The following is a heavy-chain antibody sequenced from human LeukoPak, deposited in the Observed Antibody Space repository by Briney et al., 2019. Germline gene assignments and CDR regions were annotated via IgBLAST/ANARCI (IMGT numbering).Heavy chain of an antibody. D-gene: IGHD3-22*01. CDR1: GDSITNYY. J-gene: IGHJ5*02. Sequence: PSETLSLSCTVSGDSITNYYWSWIRQPPGKGLEWIGHIYYTGSTNSNPSLKSRVTISVDTSKNQFSLKLTSVTAADTAVYYCARVDYDSSDYYPYNWFGPWGQGTLVTVSS. V-gene: IGHV4-59*01. CDR3: ARVDYDSSDYYPYNWFGP. CDR2: IYYTGST.